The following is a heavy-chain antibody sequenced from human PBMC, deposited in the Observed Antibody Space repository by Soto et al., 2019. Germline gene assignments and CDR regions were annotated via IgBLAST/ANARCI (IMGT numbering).Heavy chain of an antibody. CDR2: ISGGGFIT. D-gene: IGHD3-10*01. Sequence: EVQLLESGGGLVQPGGSLRLSGAASGFIFSRYAMTWVRQAPGKGLEWVSAISGGGFITYYTDSVKGSFTISRDNSKNPLYLQMNRLRAEDTAVYFCAKGGVRGVQMDVWGQGTTVTVSS. V-gene: IGHV3-23*01. CDR1: GFIFSRYA. CDR3: AKGGVRGVQMDV. J-gene: IGHJ6*02.